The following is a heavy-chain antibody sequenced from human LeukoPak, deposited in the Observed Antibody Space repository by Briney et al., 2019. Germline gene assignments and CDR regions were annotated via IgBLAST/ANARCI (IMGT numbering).Heavy chain of an antibody. Sequence: SETLSLTCAVYGGSFSGYYWSWIRQPPGKGLEWIGEINHSGSTNYNPSLKSRVTISVDTSKNQFSLKLSSVTAADTAVYYCARRRWLVRYFDYWGQGTLVTVSS. CDR1: GGSFSGYY. J-gene: IGHJ4*02. CDR2: INHSGST. V-gene: IGHV4-34*01. D-gene: IGHD6-19*01. CDR3: ARRRWLVRYFDY.